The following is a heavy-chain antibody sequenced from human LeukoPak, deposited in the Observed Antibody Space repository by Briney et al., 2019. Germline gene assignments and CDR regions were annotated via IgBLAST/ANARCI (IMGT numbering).Heavy chain of an antibody. CDR2: IDPEDGET. D-gene: IGHD3-16*02. J-gene: IGHJ5*02. CDR3: ARDNSVGDIAWWFDP. V-gene: IGHV1-24*01. Sequence: ASVKVSCKVSGYTLTELSMHWVRQAPGKGLEWMGRIDPEDGETIYAQKFQGRVTMTRDMSTTTDYMELSSLRSEDTAVYYCARDNSVGDIAWWFDPWGQGTLVTVSS. CDR1: GYTLTELS.